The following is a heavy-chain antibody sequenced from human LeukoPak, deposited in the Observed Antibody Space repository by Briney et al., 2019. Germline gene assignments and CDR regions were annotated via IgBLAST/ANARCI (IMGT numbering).Heavy chain of an antibody. Sequence: ASVTDSCKASGYTFTRYNLHWVRQPPAKGLEWMGRINIKSGETNNPQKFQGRVIMTRHASINTDYIDLSSQRSDNTALFYCARGAGRGTKDALFDHLGQGTLVTVSS. J-gene: IGHJ4*02. CDR2: INIKSGET. D-gene: IGHD1-1*01. CDR1: GYTFTRYN. V-gene: IGHV1-2*06. CDR3: ARGAGRGTKDALFDH.